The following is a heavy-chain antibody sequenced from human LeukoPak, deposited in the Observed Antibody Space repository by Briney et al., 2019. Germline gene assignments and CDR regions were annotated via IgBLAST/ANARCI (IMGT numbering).Heavy chain of an antibody. CDR3: ARLGFVVVVAAIGI. D-gene: IGHD2-15*01. CDR2: IYHSGST. CDR1: GGSISSGDYY. Sequence: SETLSLTCTVSGGSISSGDYYWGWIRQPPGKGLEWIGSIYHSGSTYYNPSLKSRVTISVDTSKNQFSLKLSSVTAADTAVYYCARLGFVVVVAAIGIWGQGTMVTVSS. V-gene: IGHV4-39*07. J-gene: IGHJ3*02.